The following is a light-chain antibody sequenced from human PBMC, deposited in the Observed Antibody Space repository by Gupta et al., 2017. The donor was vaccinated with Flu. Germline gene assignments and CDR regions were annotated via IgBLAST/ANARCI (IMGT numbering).Light chain of an antibody. CDR1: QSLNNN. CDR2: GAS. CDR3: QHYTHWPPMYS. J-gene: IGKJ2*03. V-gene: IGKV3-15*01. Sequence: TLSVSAGERATLSCRASQSLNNNLAWYQQKPGQAPRLLIYGASTRATGVPARFSGSGSGTEFTLTISSLQSEDLAIYYCQHYTHWPPMYSF.